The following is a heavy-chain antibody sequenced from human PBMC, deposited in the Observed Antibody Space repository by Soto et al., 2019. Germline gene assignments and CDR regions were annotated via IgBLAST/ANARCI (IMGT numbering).Heavy chain of an antibody. D-gene: IGHD3-3*01. V-gene: IGHV3-23*01. J-gene: IGHJ4*02. CDR3: ARFFEAGTRGYLDS. Sequence: EVQLLESGGGLVQPGGSLRLSCAASGFIFSSYAMSWVRQAPGKGLEWVSAMSGSGDNAYYADSVKGGFTIARGNSKNLLTLQMKSLRAEDTAIYYCARFFEAGTRGYLDSWGQGTLVTVSS. CDR2: MSGSGDNA. CDR1: GFIFSSYA.